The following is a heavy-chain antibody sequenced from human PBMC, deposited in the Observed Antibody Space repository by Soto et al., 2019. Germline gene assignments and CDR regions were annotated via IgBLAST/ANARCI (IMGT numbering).Heavy chain of an antibody. D-gene: IGHD3-3*01. CDR1: GGSISSSSYY. CDR3: ESNKRFLGWLPWYFDL. CDR2: IYYSGST. Sequence: QLQLQESGPGLVQPSETLSLTCTVSGGSISSSSYYWGWIRQPPGKGLEWIGSIYYSGSTYYNPSLKSRVTLSVDMSKKQFALKLSSVSAADTGVYYCESNKRFLGWLPWYFDLWGRGTLVAVS. J-gene: IGHJ2*01. V-gene: IGHV4-39*01.